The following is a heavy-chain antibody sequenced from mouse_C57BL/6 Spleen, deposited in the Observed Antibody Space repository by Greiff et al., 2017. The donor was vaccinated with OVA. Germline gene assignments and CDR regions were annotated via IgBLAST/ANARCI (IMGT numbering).Heavy chain of an antibody. CDR2: ISSGSSTI. Sequence: EVQLVESGGGLVKPGGSLKLSCAASGFTFSDYGMHWVRQAPEKGLEWVAYISSGSSTIYYADTVKGRFTISRDNAKNTLFLQMTSLRSEDTAMYYCARPGYYGSSYRASWFAYWGQGTLVTVSA. CDR1: GFTFSDYG. J-gene: IGHJ3*01. CDR3: ARPGYYGSSYRASWFAY. V-gene: IGHV5-17*01. D-gene: IGHD1-1*01.